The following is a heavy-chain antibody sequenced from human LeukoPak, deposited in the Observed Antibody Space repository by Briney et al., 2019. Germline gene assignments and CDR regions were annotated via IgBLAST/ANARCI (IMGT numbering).Heavy chain of an antibody. CDR1: GGFISSYY. Sequence: SETLSLTCTVSGGFISSYYWSWIRQPAGKGLEWIGRIYTSGSTNYNPSLKSRVTMSVDTSKNQFSLKLSSVTAADTAVYYCARGGIVVVPAAKEIEXFDYWGQGTLVTVSS. D-gene: IGHD2-2*01. V-gene: IGHV4-4*07. CDR2: IYTSGST. J-gene: IGHJ4*02. CDR3: ARGGIVVVPAAKEIEXFDY.